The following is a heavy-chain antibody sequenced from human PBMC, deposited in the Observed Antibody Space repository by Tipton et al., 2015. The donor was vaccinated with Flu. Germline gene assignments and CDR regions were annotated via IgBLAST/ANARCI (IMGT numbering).Heavy chain of an antibody. J-gene: IGHJ6*03. V-gene: IGHV3-7*01. D-gene: IGHD3/OR15-3a*01. CDR1: GFTLSLYW. CDR2: IKQDGSQK. Sequence: SLRLSCAASGFTLSLYWMTWVRQAPGKGLEWVANIKQDGSQKYYVDSVKGRFTISRDNAKSSLYLQMDSLRAEDTAVYYCARAEFWTGYYKLYYMDVWGKGTTVTVSS. CDR3: ARAEFWTGYYKLYYMDV.